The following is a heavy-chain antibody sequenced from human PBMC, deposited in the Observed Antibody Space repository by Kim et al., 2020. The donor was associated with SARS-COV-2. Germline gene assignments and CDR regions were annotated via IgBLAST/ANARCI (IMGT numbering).Heavy chain of an antibody. D-gene: IGHD3-3*01. V-gene: IGHV4-34*01. CDR3: ARVGVVRSAGYYYGMDV. Sequence: LKSRVTISVDTSKNQFSLKLSSVTAADTAVYYCARVGVVRSAGYYYGMDVWGQGTTVTVSS. J-gene: IGHJ6*02.